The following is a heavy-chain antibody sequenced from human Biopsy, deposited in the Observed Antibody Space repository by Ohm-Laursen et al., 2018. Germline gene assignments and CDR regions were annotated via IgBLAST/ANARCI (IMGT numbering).Heavy chain of an antibody. J-gene: IGHJ3*01. D-gene: IGHD3-3*01. V-gene: IGHV4-61*08. CDR2: ISDTGTT. CDR3: ARLFRLDDYWNDDPPDGFDV. CDR1: GGSIGGSGDY. Sequence: SDTLSLTCTVSGGSIGGSGDYWSWIRQPPGKGLEWIGYISDTGTTNYNPSLRGRVAMSVDTSKNQFSLQLTSVTAADTAMFFRARLFRLDDYWNDDPPDGFDVWGQGTMVTVPS.